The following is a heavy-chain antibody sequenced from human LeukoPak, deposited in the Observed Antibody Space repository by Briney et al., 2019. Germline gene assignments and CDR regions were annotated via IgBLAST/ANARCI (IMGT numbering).Heavy chain of an antibody. Sequence: PSETLSLTCTVSGGSISSYYWSWIRQPPGKGLEWIGYIYYSGSTNYNPSLKSRVTISVDTSKNQFSLKLSSVTAADTAVYYCARLPLIAVAGTFHYYYGMDVWGQGTTVTVSS. CDR2: IYYSGST. CDR1: GGSISSYY. J-gene: IGHJ6*02. D-gene: IGHD6-19*01. V-gene: IGHV4-59*08. CDR3: ARLPLIAVAGTFHYYYGMDV.